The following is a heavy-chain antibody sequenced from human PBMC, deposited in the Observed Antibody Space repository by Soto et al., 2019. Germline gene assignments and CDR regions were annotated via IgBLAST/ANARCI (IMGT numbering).Heavy chain of an antibody. J-gene: IGHJ4*02. D-gene: IGHD3-22*01. V-gene: IGHV3-33*01. CDR2: IWYDGSNK. CDR3: ARDGGGYYDSSGYWVD. Sequence: QVQLVESGGGVVQPGRSLRLSCAASGFTFSSYGMHWVRQAPGKGLEWVAVIWYDGSNKYYADSVKGRFTISRDNSKNSLYLQMNSLRGEDTAVYYCARDGGGYYDSSGYWVDWGQGTLVTVSS. CDR1: GFTFSSYG.